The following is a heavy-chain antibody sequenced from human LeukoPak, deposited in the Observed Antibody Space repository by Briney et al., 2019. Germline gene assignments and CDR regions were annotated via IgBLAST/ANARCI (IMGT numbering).Heavy chain of an antibody. J-gene: IGHJ4*02. V-gene: IGHV3-23*01. CDR3: ARVYGAEIDY. CDR1: GFTFSSYA. Sequence: GGSLRLSCAASGFTFSSYAMSWVRQAPGKGLEWVSAISGSGGSTYYADSVKGRFTISRDNAKNSLYLQMNSLRAEDTAVYFCARVYGAEIDYWGQGTLVSVSS. CDR2: ISGSGGST. D-gene: IGHD4/OR15-4a*01.